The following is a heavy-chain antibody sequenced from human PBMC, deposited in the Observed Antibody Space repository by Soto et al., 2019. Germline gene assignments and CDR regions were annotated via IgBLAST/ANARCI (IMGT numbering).Heavy chain of an antibody. D-gene: IGHD2-2*01. Sequence: EVQLLESGEGLVQPGGSLRLSCAASGFTFSSYAMSWVRQAPGKGLEWVSVISGSGDSTYYADSVKGRFTISRDNSKNTLYLQMNSLRAEDTAVYYCAKVPAMIFWFDPWGQGTLVTVSS. CDR1: GFTFSSYA. J-gene: IGHJ5*02. V-gene: IGHV3-23*01. CDR2: ISGSGDST. CDR3: AKVPAMIFWFDP.